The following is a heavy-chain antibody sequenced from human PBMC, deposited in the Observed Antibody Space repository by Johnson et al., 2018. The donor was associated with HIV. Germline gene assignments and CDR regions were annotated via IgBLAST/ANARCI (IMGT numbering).Heavy chain of an antibody. D-gene: IGHD6-19*01. Sequence: VQLVESGGGLVQPGGSLRLSCAASGFTFSSYWMSWVRQAPGKGLEWVANIKQDGSNKYYADSVKGRFTISRDNSKNTLYLQMNGLRAEDTAGYYCARDDSSGWYGLGAFDIWGQGTMVTVSS. CDR2: IKQDGSNK. CDR3: ARDDSSGWYGLGAFDI. CDR1: GFTFSSYW. J-gene: IGHJ3*02. V-gene: IGHV3-7*01.